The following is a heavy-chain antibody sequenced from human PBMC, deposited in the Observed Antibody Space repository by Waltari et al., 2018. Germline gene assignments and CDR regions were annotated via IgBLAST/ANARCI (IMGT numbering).Heavy chain of an antibody. CDR2: IYHSGST. Sequence: QVQLQESGPGLVKPSGTLSLTCAVSGGSISSSNWWSWVRQPPGKGLEWIGEIYHSGSTNYHPSLKRRVTISGDKPKNQFSVKLSAVTAADTAVYYCARVYSNYVYWGQGTLVTVAA. J-gene: IGHJ4*02. CDR3: ARVYSNYVY. V-gene: IGHV4-4*02. CDR1: GGSISSSNW. D-gene: IGHD4-4*01.